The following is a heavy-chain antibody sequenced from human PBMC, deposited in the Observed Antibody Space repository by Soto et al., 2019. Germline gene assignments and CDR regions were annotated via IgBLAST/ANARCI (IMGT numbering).Heavy chain of an antibody. CDR3: ARGSGDCSSTSCYFNWFDP. V-gene: IGHV4-34*01. D-gene: IGHD2-2*01. CDR2: INHSGST. J-gene: IGHJ5*02. Sequence: SETLSLTCAVYGGSFSGYYWSWIRQPPGKGLEWIGEINHSGSTNYNPSLKSRVTISVDTSKNQFSLKLSSVTAADTAVYYCARGSGDCSSTSCYFNWFDPWGQGTLVTVSS. CDR1: GGSFSGYY.